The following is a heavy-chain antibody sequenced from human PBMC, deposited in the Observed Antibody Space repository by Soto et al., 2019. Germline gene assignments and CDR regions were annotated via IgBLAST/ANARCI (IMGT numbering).Heavy chain of an antibody. CDR2: IDYSGST. CDR3: ARQRYSSSSNFDY. D-gene: IGHD6-6*01. Sequence: SETLSLTSTVSGGSINSSSYYWGWIRQPPGKGLEWIGSIDYSGSTYYNPSLKSRVTISVDTSKNQFSLKPSSVTAADTAVYYCARQRYSSSSNFDYWGQGTLVTVSS. V-gene: IGHV4-39*01. CDR1: GGSINSSSYY. J-gene: IGHJ4*02.